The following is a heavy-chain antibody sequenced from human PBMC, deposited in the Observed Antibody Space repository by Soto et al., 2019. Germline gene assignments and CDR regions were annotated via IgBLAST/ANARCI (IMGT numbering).Heavy chain of an antibody. Sequence: PGGSLRLSCAASGFTVSSNYMSWVRQAPGKGLEWVSLIYSGGSTYYADSVKGRFTISRDNSKNTLYLQMNSLRAEDTAVYYCARDLGAAAGYFDYWGQGTLVTVSS. J-gene: IGHJ4*02. V-gene: IGHV3-66*01. CDR1: GFTVSSNY. D-gene: IGHD6-13*01. CDR2: IYSGGST. CDR3: ARDLGAAAGYFDY.